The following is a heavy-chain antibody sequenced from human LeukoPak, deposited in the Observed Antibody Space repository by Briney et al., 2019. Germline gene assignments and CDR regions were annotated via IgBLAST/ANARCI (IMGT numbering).Heavy chain of an antibody. CDR2: IYYSGST. V-gene: IGHV4-39*01. Sequence: SETLSLTCTVSGGSISSSSYYWGWIRQPPGKGLEWIGTIYYSGSTYYNPSLKSRVTISVDTSKNQFSLKLSSVTAADTAVYYCARLTAIAARPIDLWGRGTLVTVSS. J-gene: IGHJ2*01. CDR1: GGSISSSSYY. D-gene: IGHD6-6*01. CDR3: ARLTAIAARPIDL.